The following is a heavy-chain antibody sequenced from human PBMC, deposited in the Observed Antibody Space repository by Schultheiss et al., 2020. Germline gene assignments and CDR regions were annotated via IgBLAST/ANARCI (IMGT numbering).Heavy chain of an antibody. D-gene: IGHD1-26*01. CDR1: GFTFSSHG. CDR2: VKRDGSEK. CDR3: TRGRDGTYDS. Sequence: GGSLRLSCVASGFTFSSHGIYWVRQAPGKGLEWVASVKRDGSEKHYVDSVKGRFTISRDNAKNSVYLQMNSLRAEDTAVYYCTRGRDGTYDSWGQGTLVTGSS. V-gene: IGHV3-7*01. J-gene: IGHJ5*01.